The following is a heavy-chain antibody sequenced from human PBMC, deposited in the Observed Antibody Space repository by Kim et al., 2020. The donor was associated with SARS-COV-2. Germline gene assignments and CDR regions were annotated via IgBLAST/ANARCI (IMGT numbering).Heavy chain of an antibody. V-gene: IGHV3-23*01. CDR3: AKGLGDNWNDVNWFDP. Sequence: NTAKGRFTVSRDNSKNTLFLQMNSLRGEDTAVYYCAKGLGDNWNDVNWFDPWGQGTLVNVSS. D-gene: IGHD1-20*01. J-gene: IGHJ5*02.